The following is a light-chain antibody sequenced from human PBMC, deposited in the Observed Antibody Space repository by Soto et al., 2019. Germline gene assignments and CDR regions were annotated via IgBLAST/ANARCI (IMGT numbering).Light chain of an antibody. CDR1: QSVSSRY. V-gene: IGKV3-11*01. J-gene: IGKJ1*01. CDR3: QQRSNWPSWT. Sequence: DIVLTQSPGTLSLSPGERATLSCRASQSVSSRYLAWYQQKPGQAPRLLIYDASNRATGIPARFSGSGSGTDFTLTISSLEPEDFAVYYCQQRSNWPSWTFGQGTKVDIK. CDR2: DAS.